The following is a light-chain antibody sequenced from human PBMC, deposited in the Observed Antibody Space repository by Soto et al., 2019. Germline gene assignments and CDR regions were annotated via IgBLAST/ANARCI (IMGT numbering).Light chain of an antibody. J-gene: IGKJ4*01. CDR2: GAS. V-gene: IGKV3-15*01. Sequence: EIVMTQSPATLSVSPGERATLSCRASQGVGSNLAWYQHKPAQAPRLLIFGASTRATDIPARFSGSGSGTEFTLTISSVQSVDFAVYYCQQYNYWPPVTFGGGTKVEIK. CDR3: QQYNYWPPVT. CDR1: QGVGSN.